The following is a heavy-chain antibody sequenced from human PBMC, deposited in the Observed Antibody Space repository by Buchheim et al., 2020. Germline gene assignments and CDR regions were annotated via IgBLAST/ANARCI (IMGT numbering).Heavy chain of an antibody. CDR3: ARTGCSGGRCYPTKNSWFAP. J-gene: IGHJ5*02. D-gene: IGHD2-15*01. CDR2: LKQDGSEE. Sequence: EVQLVESGGGLVQPGGSLRVSCAASGFNFSSYWMSWVRQAPGKGLEWVANLKQDGSEETYVDSVKGRFTISRDNAKNSLSLQMHGLRVEDTAVYFCARTGCSGGRCYPTKNSWFAPWGQGTL. CDR1: GFNFSSYW. V-gene: IGHV3-7*01.